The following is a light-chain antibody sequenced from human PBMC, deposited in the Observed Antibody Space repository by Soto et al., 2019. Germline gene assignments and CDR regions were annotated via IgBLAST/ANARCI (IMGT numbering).Light chain of an antibody. Sequence: IVLTQSPGTLSLSPGERATLSCRASQSVTSNYLAWYQQKPGQPPKLLIYWASTRESGVPDRFSGSGSGTDFTLTISSLQAEDVAVYYCQQYYSTPYTFGQGTKLEIK. CDR1: QSVTSNY. J-gene: IGKJ2*01. CDR2: WAS. V-gene: IGKV4-1*01. CDR3: QQYYSTPYT.